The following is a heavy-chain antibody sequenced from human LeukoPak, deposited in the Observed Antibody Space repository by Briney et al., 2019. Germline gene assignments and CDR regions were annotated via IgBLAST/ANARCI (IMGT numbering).Heavy chain of an antibody. CDR2: IRYDGSSK. J-gene: IGHJ4*02. Sequence: PGGSLRLSCAASGFIFSSYGMYWVRQAPGKGPEWLSFIRYDGSSKYYADSVKGRFTISRDNSNNTLYLQLSSLRVEDTAMYYCVKERGYRSSWRLEYWGQGTLVTVSS. CDR1: GFIFSSYG. CDR3: VKERGYRSSWRLEY. V-gene: IGHV3-30*02. D-gene: IGHD6-13*01.